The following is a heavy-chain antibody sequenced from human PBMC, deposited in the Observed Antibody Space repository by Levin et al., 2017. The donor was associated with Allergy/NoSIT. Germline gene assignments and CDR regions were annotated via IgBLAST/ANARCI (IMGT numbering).Heavy chain of an antibody. CDR1: GFSFSKFA. CDR3: AKEDANWNSGLFDP. V-gene: IGHV3-23*01. CDR2: ISGSGGNT. J-gene: IGHJ5*02. Sequence: SGGSLRLSCAASGFSFSKFAMSWVRQAPGKGLEWVAGISGSGGNTYYAGSVTGRLTISRDNSNNTLFLEMNSLRVDDTAVYYCAKEDANWNSGLFDPWGQGTQVTVSS. D-gene: IGHD1-1*01.